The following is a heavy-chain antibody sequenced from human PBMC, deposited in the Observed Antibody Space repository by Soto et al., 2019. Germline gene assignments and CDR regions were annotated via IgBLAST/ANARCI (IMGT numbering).Heavy chain of an antibody. CDR2: ISYDGSNK. D-gene: IGHD3-3*01. CDR3: AKDCGWLQFLYYFDY. V-gene: IGHV3-30*18. CDR1: GFTFSSYG. J-gene: IGHJ4*02. Sequence: PGGSLRLSCAASGFTFSSYGMHWVRQAPGKGLEWVAVISYDGSNKYYADSVKGRFTISRDNSKNTLYLQMNSLRAEDTAVYYCAKDCGWLQFLYYFDYWGQGTLVTVSS.